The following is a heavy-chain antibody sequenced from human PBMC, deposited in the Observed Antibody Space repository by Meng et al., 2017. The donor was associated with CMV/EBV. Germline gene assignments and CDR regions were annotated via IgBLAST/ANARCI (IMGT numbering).Heavy chain of an antibody. Sequence: GSFSGYYWSWIRRPPGKGLEWIGEINHSGSTNYNPSLKSRVTISVDTSKNQFSLKLSSVTAADTAVYYCARRVGRVVPAAIHWFDPWGQGTLVTVSS. CDR2: INHSGST. CDR1: GSFSGYY. J-gene: IGHJ5*02. V-gene: IGHV4-34*01. D-gene: IGHD2-2*01. CDR3: ARRVGRVVPAAIHWFDP.